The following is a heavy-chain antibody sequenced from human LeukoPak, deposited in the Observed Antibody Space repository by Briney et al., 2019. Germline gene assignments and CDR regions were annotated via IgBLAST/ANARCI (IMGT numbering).Heavy chain of an antibody. Sequence: PGGSLRLSCAASGFSFANFAVSWVRQAPGKGLEWVSAISGNGDNTYYSDSVKGRFTLSRDNSNNTLCLQMSSLRAEDTAVYYCARSPPTTIKYYYDYWGQGTLVTVSS. V-gene: IGHV3-23*01. CDR2: ISGNGDNT. D-gene: IGHD5-24*01. CDR3: ARSPPTTIKYYYDY. CDR1: GFSFANFA. J-gene: IGHJ4*02.